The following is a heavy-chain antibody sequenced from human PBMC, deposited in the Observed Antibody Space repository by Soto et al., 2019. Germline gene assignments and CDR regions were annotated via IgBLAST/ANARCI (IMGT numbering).Heavy chain of an antibody. CDR3: AKASSSNVYNFDS. CDR1: GYSFSSYS. V-gene: IGHV3-23*01. J-gene: IGHJ4*02. D-gene: IGHD1-1*01. Sequence: EVHLFESGGGLVQPGWSLRLSCAASGYSFSSYSMSWVRQAPGMGLEWVSAISVSGGSTYYADSVRGRFTISRDNSKNTLSLQMTSLRAEDTAVYYCAKASSSNVYNFDSWGQGTLVTVSS. CDR2: ISVSGGST.